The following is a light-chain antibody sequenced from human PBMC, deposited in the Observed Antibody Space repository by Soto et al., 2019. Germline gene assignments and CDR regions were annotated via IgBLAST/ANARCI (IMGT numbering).Light chain of an antibody. CDR1: QSVKTN. V-gene: IGKV3-11*01. CDR2: DAS. J-gene: IGKJ1*01. Sequence: EIVMTQSPATLSVSPGERATLSCRASQSVKTNLAWYQQKPGQAPRLLIYDASNRATGIPVRFSGSGSGTDYTLTITNLEPEDFAIYYCQQRSNWPWTFGQGTKVDIK. CDR3: QQRSNWPWT.